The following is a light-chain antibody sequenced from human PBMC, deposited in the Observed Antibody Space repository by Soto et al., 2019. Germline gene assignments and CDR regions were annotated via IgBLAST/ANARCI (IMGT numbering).Light chain of an antibody. V-gene: IGKV3-20*01. Sequence: EIVLTQSPGTLSLSPGERATLSCRASQSVSSSYLAWYQQKPGQAPRLLIYGASSRATGIPDRFSGSGSGKDFTVTISRLEPEDFAVYYCQQDGSSQLTFGGGTKVEIK. CDR1: QSVSSSY. J-gene: IGKJ4*01. CDR3: QQDGSSQLT. CDR2: GAS.